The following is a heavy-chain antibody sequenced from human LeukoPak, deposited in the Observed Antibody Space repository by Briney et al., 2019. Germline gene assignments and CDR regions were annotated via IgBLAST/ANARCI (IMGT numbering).Heavy chain of an antibody. V-gene: IGHV1-2*02. CDR1: GYIFTDYY. CDR3: ARWSRISGSGVIDL. D-gene: IGHD3-3*01. J-gene: IGHJ5*02. Sequence: ASVKVSCKASGYIFTDYYIHWVRQAPGERREGMGWVEPNSGDMRYAQKIQDRVTLTRDTSISAGYMELSRLTSEDTAVYYCARWSRISGSGVIDLWGQGTLVTVSS. CDR2: VEPNSGDM.